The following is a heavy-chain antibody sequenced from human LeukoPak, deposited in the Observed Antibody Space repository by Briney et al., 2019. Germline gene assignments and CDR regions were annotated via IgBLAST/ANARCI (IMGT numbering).Heavy chain of an antibody. D-gene: IGHD3-22*01. CDR2: ILYDGSNT. J-gene: IGHJ1*01. CDR3: AKDRQQLVINFLQH. Sequence: RRGGSLRLSCTGSGFTFSTYGMRWVRQAPGKGLGWVVSILYDGSNTQYAEFVRRLFTISRDNSRNTLYLQMNSLRAEDTAVYYCAKDRQQLVINFLQHWGQGTLVTVSS. CDR1: GFTFSTYG. V-gene: IGHV3-30*18.